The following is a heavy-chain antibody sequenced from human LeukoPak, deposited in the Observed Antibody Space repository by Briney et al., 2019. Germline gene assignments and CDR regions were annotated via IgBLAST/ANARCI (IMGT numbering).Heavy chain of an antibody. D-gene: IGHD3-10*01. CDR2: LYSGGST. Sequence: GGSLRLSCAASGFTFSSYWMSWVRQAPGKGLEWVSVLYSGGSTYYADSVKGRFTISRDNSKNTLYLQMNSLRAEDTAVYYCARGPGLLWFGELSYYFDYWGQGTLVTVSS. CDR3: ARGPGLLWFGELSYYFDY. J-gene: IGHJ4*02. CDR1: GFTFSSYW. V-gene: IGHV3-66*01.